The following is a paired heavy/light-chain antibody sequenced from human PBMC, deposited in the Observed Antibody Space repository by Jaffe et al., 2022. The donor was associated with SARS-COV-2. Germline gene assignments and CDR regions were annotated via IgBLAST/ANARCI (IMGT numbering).Heavy chain of an antibody. D-gene: IGHD2-15*01. V-gene: IGHV3-21*01. CDR2: ISGSSIYM. CDR1: GFAFNTYT. J-gene: IGHJ4*02. Sequence: EVQVVESGGGLVRPGGSLRLSCAASGFAFNTYTMNWVRQAPGKGLEWVSSISGSSIYMYYADSVKGRFTISRDNAQNSLYLQMNSLRAEDTAVYYCARDPYGSGGSSYYFDYWGQGTLVTVSS. CDR3: ARDPYGSGGSSYYFDY.
Light chain of an antibody. J-gene: IGKJ1*01. V-gene: IGKV3-15*01. CDR3: QQYYNWPRT. CDR1: QSVSIN. CDR2: GAS. Sequence: EIVMTQSPATLSVSPGERATLSCRATQSVSINLAWYQQKPGQAPRLLIYGASTRATGIPARFSGSGSGTEFTLTVNSLQSEDFAVYYCQQYYNWPRTFGQGTKVEIK.